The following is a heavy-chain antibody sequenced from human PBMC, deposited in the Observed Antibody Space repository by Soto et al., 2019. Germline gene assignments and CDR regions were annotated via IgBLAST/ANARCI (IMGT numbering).Heavy chain of an antibody. CDR1: GFTFSSYA. Sequence: GGSLRLSCAASGFTFSSYAMSWVRQAPGEGLEWVSAISGTGDSTYYADSVKGRFTISRDNSKNTLYLQINSLRAEDTAVYYCAKDRDSSGYYYRNYWGQGTLVTGSS. J-gene: IGHJ4*02. CDR3: AKDRDSSGYYYRNY. V-gene: IGHV3-23*01. CDR2: ISGTGDST. D-gene: IGHD3-22*01.